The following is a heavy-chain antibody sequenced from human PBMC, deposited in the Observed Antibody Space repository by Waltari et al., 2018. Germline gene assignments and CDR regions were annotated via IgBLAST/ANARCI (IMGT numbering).Heavy chain of an antibody. CDR1: PGSISSGAYY. J-gene: IGHJ5*02. CDR3: ARGKIPTETVTSMSNWFDP. D-gene: IGHD4-17*01. Sequence: QVQLQESGPGLVEPSQTLSLTCTVSPGSISSGAYYWSWIRQYPGKGLEWIGYIYYSGSTYYNPSLKSRVTISLDTSENQFSLKLSSVTAADTAIYYCARGKIPTETVTSMSNWFDPWGQGTLVSVSS. CDR2: IYYSGST. V-gene: IGHV4-31*03.